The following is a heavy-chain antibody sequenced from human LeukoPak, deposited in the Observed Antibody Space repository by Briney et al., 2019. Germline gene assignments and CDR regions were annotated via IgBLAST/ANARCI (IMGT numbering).Heavy chain of an antibody. Sequence: ASVKVSCKASGYTFTCYYMHWVRQAPGQGLEWMGWINPNSGGTNYAQKFQGRVTMTRDTSISTAYMELSRLRSDDTAVYYCARIIAAAGQSFDYWGQGTLVTVSS. CDR1: GYTFTCYY. D-gene: IGHD6-13*01. CDR2: INPNSGGT. J-gene: IGHJ4*02. CDR3: ARIIAAAGQSFDY. V-gene: IGHV1-2*02.